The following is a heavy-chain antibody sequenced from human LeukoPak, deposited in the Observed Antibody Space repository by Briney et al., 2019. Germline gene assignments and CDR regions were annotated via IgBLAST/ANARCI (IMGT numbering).Heavy chain of an antibody. CDR3: ARSRSYDSSVYYYGYFQY. CDR2: INTYNDNT. Sequence: ASVKVSCKASGYTFTSYGISWVRQAPGQGLEWMGWINTYNDNTIYAQKLQGRVTMTTDTSTSTAYMDLRSLRSDDTAVYYCARSRSYDSSVYYYGYFQYWGQGTLVTVSS. CDR1: GYTFTSYG. V-gene: IGHV1-18*01. D-gene: IGHD3-22*01. J-gene: IGHJ1*01.